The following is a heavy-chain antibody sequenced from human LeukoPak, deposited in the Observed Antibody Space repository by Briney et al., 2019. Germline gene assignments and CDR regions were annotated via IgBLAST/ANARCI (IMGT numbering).Heavy chain of an antibody. Sequence: GGSLRLSCAASGFTFSSHAMSWVRQVPGKGLEWVSAISASGVSTYYADSVKGRFTISRDNSKNTLYLQMNSLRAEDTAVYYCARGTTIFGVVIIGWGQGTLVTVSS. CDR2: ISASGVST. V-gene: IGHV3-23*01. J-gene: IGHJ4*02. D-gene: IGHD3-3*01. CDR3: ARGTTIFGVVIIG. CDR1: GFTFSSHA.